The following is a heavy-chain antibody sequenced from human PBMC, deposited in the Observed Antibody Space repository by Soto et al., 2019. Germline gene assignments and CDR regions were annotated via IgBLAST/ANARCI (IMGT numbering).Heavy chain of an antibody. J-gene: IGHJ5*02. Sequence: PSETLSLTCTVSGGSISSYYWSWIRQPPGKGLEWIGYIYYSGSTSYNPSLRSRVTISVDTSKNQFSLKLSSVTAADTAVYYCARQAPHSSGWFWFGPWGQGTLVTVSS. V-gene: IGHV4-59*08. CDR3: ARQAPHSSGWFWFGP. CDR1: GGSISSYY. CDR2: IYYSGST. D-gene: IGHD6-19*01.